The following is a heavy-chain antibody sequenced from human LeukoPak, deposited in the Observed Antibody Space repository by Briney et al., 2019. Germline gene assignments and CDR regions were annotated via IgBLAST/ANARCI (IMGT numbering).Heavy chain of an antibody. D-gene: IGHD3-22*01. V-gene: IGHV4-39*01. J-gene: IGHJ5*02. CDR3: ARLTYYYDSSGHLGGWFDP. CDR1: VGSFSGYY. Sequence: PSETLSLTCAVYVGSFSGYYWGWIRQPPGKGLEWIGSIYYSGSTYYNPSLKSRVTISVDTSKNQFSLKLSSVTAADTAVYYCARLTYYYDSSGHLGGWFDPWGQGTLVTVSS. CDR2: IYYSGST.